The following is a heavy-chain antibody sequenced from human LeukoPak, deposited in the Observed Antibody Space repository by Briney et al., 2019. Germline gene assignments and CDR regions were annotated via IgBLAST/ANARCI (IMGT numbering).Heavy chain of an antibody. CDR2: ISSSSSYT. D-gene: IGHD3-9*01. CDR3: ARDSGRGGGILTGAHFDY. V-gene: IGHV3-11*05. Sequence: GGSLRLSCAASGFTFSDYYMSWIRQAPGKGLEGVSYISSSSSYTNYADSVKGRFTISRDNAKNSMYLQMNSLRAEDTAVYHCARDSGRGGGILTGAHFDYWGQGTLVTVSS. CDR1: GFTFSDYY. J-gene: IGHJ4*02.